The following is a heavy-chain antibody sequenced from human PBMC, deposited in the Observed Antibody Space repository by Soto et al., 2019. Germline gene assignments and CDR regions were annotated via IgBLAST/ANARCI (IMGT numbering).Heavy chain of an antibody. CDR2: ISYDGYLK. V-gene: IGHV3-30*18. CDR3: AKDFKVSGSHYGSLNYYYGMDV. Sequence: LRLSCAASGFTFSTYGMQWVRQAPDKGLEWVAVISYDGYLKYYVDAVKGRFTVARDNSKNTLFLEMNSLRVEDTAVYFCAKDFKVSGSHYGSLNYYYGMDVWGQGTTVTVSS. D-gene: IGHD3-10*01. CDR1: GFTFSTYG. J-gene: IGHJ6*02.